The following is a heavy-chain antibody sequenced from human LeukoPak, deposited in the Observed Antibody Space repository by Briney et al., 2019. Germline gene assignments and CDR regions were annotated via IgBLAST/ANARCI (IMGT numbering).Heavy chain of an antibody. CDR3: ATPLDYYDSSGYHQGGD. J-gene: IGHJ4*02. Sequence: GGSLRLSCAASGFTFSSHWMTWVRQAPGKGLEWVANIKEDGSKKNYVDSVKGRFTISRDNAKNSLYLQMNSLRAEDTAVYHCATPLDYYDSSGYHQGGDWGQGTLVTVSS. V-gene: IGHV3-7*03. CDR2: IKEDGSKK. CDR1: GFTFSSHW. D-gene: IGHD3-22*01.